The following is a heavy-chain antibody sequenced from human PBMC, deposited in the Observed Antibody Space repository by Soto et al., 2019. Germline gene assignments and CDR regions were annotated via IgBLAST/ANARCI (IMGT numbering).Heavy chain of an antibody. CDR2: IYWDDYE. Sequence: QITLKESGPTLVKPTQPLTLTCTFSGFSLTTRGVGVGWIRQPPGKALEGLALIYWDDYEGYSPSLKSRLTITKDTSKNQVVLTMTHMDPVDTATYFCAHRPRRYSYHFDYWGQGTLVTVSS. V-gene: IGHV2-5*02. J-gene: IGHJ4*02. CDR3: AHRPRRYSYHFDY. CDR1: GFSLTTRGVG. D-gene: IGHD5-18*01.